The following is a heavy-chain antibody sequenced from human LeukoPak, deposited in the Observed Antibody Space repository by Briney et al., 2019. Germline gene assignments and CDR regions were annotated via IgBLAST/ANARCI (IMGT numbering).Heavy chain of an antibody. J-gene: IGHJ4*02. Sequence: GGSLRLSCEASGFTFSRYWMHWVRQAPGKGLVWVSRINSDGSSTSYADSVKGRFTISRDNAKNTVYLQMNSLRVEDTAVYYCVVAYCGGDCSHWGQGTLVTVSS. V-gene: IGHV3-74*01. D-gene: IGHD2-21*02. CDR1: GFTFSRYW. CDR3: VVAYCGGDCSH. CDR2: INSDGSST.